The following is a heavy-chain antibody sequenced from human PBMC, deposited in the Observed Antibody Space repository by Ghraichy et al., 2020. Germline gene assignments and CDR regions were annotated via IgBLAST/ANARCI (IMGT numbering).Heavy chain of an antibody. CDR2: IDISGSA. CDR3: ARHRVRGGSGAFDM. Sequence: TLSLTCTVSGASIRSFYWSWIRQPPGKRLEWIGYIDISGSASYNPSLKSRVTISVDTSKNQFSLKLTSVTAADTAVYYCARHRVRGGSGAFDMWGQGTVVTVSS. V-gene: IGHV4-4*09. J-gene: IGHJ3*02. CDR1: GASIRSFY. D-gene: IGHD3-10*01.